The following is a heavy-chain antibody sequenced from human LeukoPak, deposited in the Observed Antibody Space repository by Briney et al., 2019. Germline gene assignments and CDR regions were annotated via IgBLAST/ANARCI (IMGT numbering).Heavy chain of an antibody. CDR2: ISASGRAT. CDR1: GLTLSNYG. CDR3: ARDLEED. V-gene: IGHV3-48*04. J-gene: IGHJ4*02. Sequence: GGSLRLSCLASGLTLSNYGMNWVRQAPGKGRGWLSYISASGRATYYAASLKGRFSMSRDNANNWVFLEMNSLRVDDTALYYCARDLEEDWGQGTLVTVSS.